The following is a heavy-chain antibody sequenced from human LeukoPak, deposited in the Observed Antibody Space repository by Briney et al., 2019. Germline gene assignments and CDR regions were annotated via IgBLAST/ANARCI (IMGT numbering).Heavy chain of an antibody. D-gene: IGHD2-2*02. J-gene: IGHJ4*02. CDR1: GGSISSGDYY. CDR3: ARYLIVVVPAAISFDY. Sequence: PSETLSLTCTVSGGSISSGDYYWSWIRQPPGKGLEWIGYIYYSGSTYYNPSPKSRVTISVDTSKNQFSLKLSSVTAADTAVYYCARYLIVVVPAAISFDYWGQGTLVTVSS. V-gene: IGHV4-30-4*08. CDR2: IYYSGST.